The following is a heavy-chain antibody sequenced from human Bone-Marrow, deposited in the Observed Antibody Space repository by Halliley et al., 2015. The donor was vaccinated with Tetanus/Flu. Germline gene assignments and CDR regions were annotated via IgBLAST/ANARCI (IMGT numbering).Heavy chain of an antibody. D-gene: IGHD2-8*01. V-gene: IGHV3-64D*06. Sequence: STVGSNTDVPYYVDSVKGRFPISRDNSKNTLYLHMTNLRPEDTAFYYCVRDGGNGDDYNFEAFDIWGQGTMVTVSS. CDR3: VRDGGNGDDYNFEAFDI. J-gene: IGHJ3*02. CDR2: VGSNTDVP.